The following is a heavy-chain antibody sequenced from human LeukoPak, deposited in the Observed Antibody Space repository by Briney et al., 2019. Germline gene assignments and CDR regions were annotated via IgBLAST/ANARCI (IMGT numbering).Heavy chain of an antibody. CDR1: GFTFSSYA. Sequence: QPGGSLSLSCAASGFTFSSYAMSWVRQAPGKGLEWVSGISGSGGSTYYADSVKGRFTISRDNSKNMLNLQMNSLRAEDTAVYYCARGWELDPWGQGTLVTVSS. CDR2: ISGSGGST. V-gene: IGHV3-23*01. D-gene: IGHD1-26*01. CDR3: ARGWELDP. J-gene: IGHJ5*02.